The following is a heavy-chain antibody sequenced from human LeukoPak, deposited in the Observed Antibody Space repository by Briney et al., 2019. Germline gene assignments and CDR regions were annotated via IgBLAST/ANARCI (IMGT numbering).Heavy chain of an antibody. CDR1: GGSFSGYY. J-gene: IGHJ4*02. CDR2: INHSGST. V-gene: IGHV4-34*01. CDR3: ARGTMVRGVRF. Sequence: SETLSLTCAVHGGSFSGYYWSWIRQPPGKGLERNGAINHSGSTHYNPSLKSRVTIAVVTSKSQFSLKLSSVTAADTAVYYCARGTMVRGVRFWGQGTLVTVSS. D-gene: IGHD3-10*01.